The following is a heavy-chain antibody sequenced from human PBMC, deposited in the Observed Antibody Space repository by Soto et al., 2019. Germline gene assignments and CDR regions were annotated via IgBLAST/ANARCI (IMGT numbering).Heavy chain of an antibody. CDR2: ISGSGGST. Sequence: GGSMRLSCAASGFTLSSYAMSWVRQAPGKGLEWVSAISGSGGSTYYADSVKGRFTISRDNSKNTLYLQMNSLRAEDTAVYYCAKDDILEQYSSGWYFDYWGQGALVTVS. D-gene: IGHD6-19*01. V-gene: IGHV3-23*01. J-gene: IGHJ4*02. CDR3: AKDDILEQYSSGWYFDY. CDR1: GFTLSSYA.